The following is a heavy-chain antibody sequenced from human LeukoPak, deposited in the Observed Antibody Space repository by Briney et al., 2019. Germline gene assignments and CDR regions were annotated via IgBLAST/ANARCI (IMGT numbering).Heavy chain of an antibody. D-gene: IGHD3-10*02. Sequence: TSETLSLTCTVSGGSISSYYWSWIRQPPGKGLEWIGYIYYSGSTNYNPSLKSRVTISVDTSKNQFSLKLSSVTAADTAVYYCARGYFVRNDYWGQGTLVTVSS. CDR2: IYYSGST. CDR3: ARGYFVRNDY. J-gene: IGHJ4*02. CDR1: GGSISSYY. V-gene: IGHV4-59*01.